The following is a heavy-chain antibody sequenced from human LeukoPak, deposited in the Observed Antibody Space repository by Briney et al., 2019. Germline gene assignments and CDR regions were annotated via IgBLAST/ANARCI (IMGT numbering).Heavy chain of an antibody. J-gene: IGHJ5*01. Sequence: GGSLRLSCVVSGFTFKNYAMNWVRQAPGKGLEWVSCITGSGGIEYYADSVKGRFTVSRDNSKNTLYLEMNSLRVDDTAIYYCAKDGVRFGERFPLKDWFDSWGQGTLVTVSS. D-gene: IGHD3-10*01. CDR2: ITGSGGIE. CDR1: GFTFKNYA. V-gene: IGHV3-23*01. CDR3: AKDGVRFGERFPLKDWFDS.